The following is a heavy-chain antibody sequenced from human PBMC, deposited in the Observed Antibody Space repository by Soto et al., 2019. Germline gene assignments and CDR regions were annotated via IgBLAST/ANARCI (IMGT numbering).Heavy chain of an antibody. V-gene: IGHV2-5*02. Sequence: QITLKESGPTLVKPTQTLTLTCTFSGFSLSSTRMAVGWIRQPPGKALEWLSLIYWDDAKRFSPFLKSRLTITKAASKTQVVLTMAHMDPVDTGRYFWATIVVGGLGYYFGYLWQGTLVTVSS. D-gene: IGHD2-15*01. CDR3: ATIVVGGLGYYFGY. CDR1: GFSLSSTRMA. CDR2: IYWDDAK. J-gene: IGHJ4*02.